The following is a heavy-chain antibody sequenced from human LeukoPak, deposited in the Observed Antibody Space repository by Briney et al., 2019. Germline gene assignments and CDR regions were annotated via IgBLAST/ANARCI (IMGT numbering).Heavy chain of an antibody. CDR2: INDSGDST. Sequence: TGGSLRLSCAASGFTFSTYAMTWVRQGPGKGLEWVSVINDSGDSTYYADSVKGRFTISRDNSKNSLYLQMNSLRAEDTAVYYCARVSRNVFDIWGQGTMVTVSS. J-gene: IGHJ3*02. CDR3: ARVSRNVFDI. D-gene: IGHD1-14*01. V-gene: IGHV3-23*01. CDR1: GFTFSTYA.